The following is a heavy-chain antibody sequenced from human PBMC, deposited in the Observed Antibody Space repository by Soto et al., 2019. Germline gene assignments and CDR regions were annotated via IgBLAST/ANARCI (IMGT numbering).Heavy chain of an antibody. CDR1: GYTFTSYG. CDR3: ARDPVVVAAGMLNYYYYGIDV. V-gene: IGHV1-18*01. Sequence: GASVKVSCKASGYTFTSYGISWVRQAPGQGLEWMGWISAYNGNTNYAQKLQGRVTMTTDTSTSTAYMELRSLRSDDTAVYYCARDPVVVAAGMLNYYYYGIDVWGQGTTVTVSS. J-gene: IGHJ6*02. CDR2: ISAYNGNT. D-gene: IGHD2-15*01.